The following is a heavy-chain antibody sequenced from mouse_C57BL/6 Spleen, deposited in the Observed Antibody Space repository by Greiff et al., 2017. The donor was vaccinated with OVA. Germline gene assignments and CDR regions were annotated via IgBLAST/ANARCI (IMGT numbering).Heavy chain of an antibody. CDR3: ARGVTTVVATERYFDV. D-gene: IGHD1-1*01. J-gene: IGHJ1*03. V-gene: IGHV1-69*01. CDR2: IDPSDSYT. Sequence: VQLQQPGAELVMPGASVKLSCKASGYTFTSYWMHWVKQRPGQGLEWIGEIDPSDSYTNYNQKFKGKSTLTVDKSSSTAYMQLSSLTSEDSAVYYCARGVTTVVATERYFDVWGTGTTVTVSS. CDR1: GYTFTSYW.